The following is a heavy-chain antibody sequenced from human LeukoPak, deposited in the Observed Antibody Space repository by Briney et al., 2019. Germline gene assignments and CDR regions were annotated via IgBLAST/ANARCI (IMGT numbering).Heavy chain of an antibody. J-gene: IGHJ6*04. D-gene: IGHD2-2*02. V-gene: IGHV3-21*01. CDR2: ISSSSSYI. Sequence: GGSLRLSCAASGFTFSSYSMNWVRQAPGKGLEWVSSISSSSSYIYYADSVKGRFTISRDNSKNTLYLQMNSLRAEDTAVYYCAKGGREYQLLYLDVWGKGTTVTVSS. CDR3: AKGGREYQLLYLDV. CDR1: GFTFSSYS.